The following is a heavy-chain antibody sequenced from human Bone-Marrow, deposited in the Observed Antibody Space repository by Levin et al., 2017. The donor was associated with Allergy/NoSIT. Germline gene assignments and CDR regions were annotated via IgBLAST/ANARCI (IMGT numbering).Heavy chain of an antibody. J-gene: IGHJ5*02. CDR2: ISGTGTTI. Sequence: GESLKISCEASGFTFSDYYMNWIRQAPGKGLEWISYISGTGTTIYFANSVKGRFTVSRDNAKNSLYLQMNSLRVEDTAVYYCARDRGGFAPWGQGALVTVSS. CDR3: ARDRGGFAP. D-gene: IGHD3-16*01. V-gene: IGHV3-11*01. CDR1: GFTFSDYY.